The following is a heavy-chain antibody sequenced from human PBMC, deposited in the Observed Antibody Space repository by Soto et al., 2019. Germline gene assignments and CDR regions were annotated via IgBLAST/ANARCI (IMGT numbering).Heavy chain of an antibody. CDR1: GGSFSGYY. CDR2: INQSGST. Sequence: SETLSLTCAVYGGSFSGYYWSWIRQPPGKGLERIGEINQSGSTNYNPSLKGRVTISVDTSKNVFSLKLSSVTAADTAVFYCARGSGGYSSSWYREVWFDPWGQGTLVTVS. J-gene: IGHJ5*02. CDR3: ARGSGGYSSSWYREVWFDP. D-gene: IGHD6-13*01. V-gene: IGHV4-34*01.